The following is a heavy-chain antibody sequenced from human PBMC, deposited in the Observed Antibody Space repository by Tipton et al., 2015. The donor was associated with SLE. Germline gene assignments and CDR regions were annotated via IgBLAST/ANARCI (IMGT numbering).Heavy chain of an antibody. CDR1: GFTFSSYS. CDR3: AREDIVATSFDY. Sequence: SLRLSCAASGFTFSSYSMNWVRQAPGKGLEWVSSISSSSSYIYYADSVKGRFTISRDNAKNSPYLQMNSLRAEDTAVYYCAREDIVATSFDYWGQGTLVTVSS. D-gene: IGHD5-12*01. J-gene: IGHJ4*02. CDR2: ISSSSSYI. V-gene: IGHV3-21*01.